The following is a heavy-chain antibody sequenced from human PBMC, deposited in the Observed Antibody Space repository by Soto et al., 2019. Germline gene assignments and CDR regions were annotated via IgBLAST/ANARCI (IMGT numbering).Heavy chain of an antibody. D-gene: IGHD2-21*01. CDR3: AADKNRGYYYMDV. Sequence: SVKVSCNASGFTFTSSAMQWVRQARGQRLEWIGWIVVGSGNTNYAQKFQERVTITRDMSTSTAYMELSSLRSEDTAVYYCAADKNRGYYYMDVWGKGTTVTVSS. J-gene: IGHJ6*03. CDR2: IVVGSGNT. V-gene: IGHV1-58*02. CDR1: GFTFTSSA.